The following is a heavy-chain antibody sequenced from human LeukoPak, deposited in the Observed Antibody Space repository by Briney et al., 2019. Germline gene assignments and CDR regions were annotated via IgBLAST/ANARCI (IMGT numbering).Heavy chain of an antibody. V-gene: IGHV3-23*01. CDR2: ISSSGANT. D-gene: IGHD4-23*01. CDR1: GFGFNDAA. J-gene: IGHJ4*02. CDR3: VKDIQVTY. Sequence: GGSLRLSCAASGFGFNDAAMTWVRQAPGKGLEWISLISSSGANTYYADSVKGRFTISRDNSKNTLFLQMNSLRAEDTAMYYCVKDIQVTYWGQGTLVTVSS.